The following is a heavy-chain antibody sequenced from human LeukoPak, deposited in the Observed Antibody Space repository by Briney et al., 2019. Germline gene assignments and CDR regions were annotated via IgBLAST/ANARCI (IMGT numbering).Heavy chain of an antibody. CDR1: GGSISSGGYS. J-gene: IGHJ3*02. D-gene: IGHD3-10*02. Sequence: SETLSLTCAVSGGSISSGGYSWSWIRQPPGKGLEWIGYIYYSGGTYYNPSLKSRVAISVDTSKNQFSLKLSSVTAADTAVYYCARGMFGRILSAFDIWGQGTMVTVSS. CDR2: IYYSGGT. CDR3: ARGMFGRILSAFDI. V-gene: IGHV4-30-4*07.